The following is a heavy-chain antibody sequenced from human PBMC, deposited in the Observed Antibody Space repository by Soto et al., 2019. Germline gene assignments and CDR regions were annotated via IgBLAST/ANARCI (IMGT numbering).Heavy chain of an antibody. D-gene: IGHD3-10*01. V-gene: IGHV4-31*03. CDR2: IHYSGST. Sequence: SETLSLTCTVSGGSISNGGYYWNWVRQHPGKGLEWIGYIHYSGSTWYNPSLESRVTISVDTSKDQFSLKLRSVTAADTAVYYCAGVRGSGSYAAYYFDSWGQGTLVTVSS. CDR1: GGSISNGGYY. CDR3: AGVRGSGSYAAYYFDS. J-gene: IGHJ4*01.